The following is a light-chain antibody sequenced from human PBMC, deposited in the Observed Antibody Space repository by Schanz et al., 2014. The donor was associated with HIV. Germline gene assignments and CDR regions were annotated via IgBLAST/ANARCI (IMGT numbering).Light chain of an antibody. V-gene: IGKV3-20*01. CDR2: GAS. Sequence: ETVLTQSPGSLSLSPGERATLSCRASQSLGGSQLAWYQHKPGQAPRLLIYGASNRATGIPDRFSGGGSGTDFTLTISRLEPEDFAVYYCQQYGTSPPPTFGGGTKVDIK. CDR1: QSLGGSQ. J-gene: IGKJ4*01. CDR3: QQYGTSPPPT.